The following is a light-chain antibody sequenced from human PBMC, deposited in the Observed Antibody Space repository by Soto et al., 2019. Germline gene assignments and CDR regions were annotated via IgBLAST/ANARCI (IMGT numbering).Light chain of an antibody. J-gene: IGKJ3*01. CDR3: QHYGT. CDR1: QSVSSN. V-gene: IGKV3-20*01. CDR2: GAS. Sequence: EILMTQSPATLSVFPGERVTLSCRASQSVSSNLAWYQQKPGQAPRLLIYGASSRATGIPDRFSGSGSGTDFTLTVSRLEPEDFAVYFCQHYGTFGPGTKVDIK.